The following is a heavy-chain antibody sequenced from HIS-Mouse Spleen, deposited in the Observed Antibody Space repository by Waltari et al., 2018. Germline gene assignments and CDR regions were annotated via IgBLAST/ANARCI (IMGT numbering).Heavy chain of an antibody. CDR1: GGSISSSSYY. CDR2: IYYSGRT. CDR3: AREIPYSSSWYDWYFDL. J-gene: IGHJ2*01. V-gene: IGHV4-39*07. Sequence: QLQLQESGPGLVKPSETLSLTCTVSGGSISSSSYYWGWIRQPPGKGLEWIGGIYYSGRTYYNPSRKSRVTISVETSKNQFSLKLSSVTAADTAVYYCAREIPYSSSWYDWYFDLWGRGTLVTVSS. D-gene: IGHD6-13*01.